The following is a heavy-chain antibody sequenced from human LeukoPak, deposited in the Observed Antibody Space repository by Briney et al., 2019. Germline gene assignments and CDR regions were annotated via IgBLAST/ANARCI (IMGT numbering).Heavy chain of an antibody. D-gene: IGHD5-18*01. Sequence: SETLSLTCTVSGGSISSSSYYWGWIRQPPGKGPEWIGSIYYSGSTYYNPSLKSRVTISVDTSKSQFSLKLSSVTAADTAVYYCARAASGYSHGLYWDWGQGTLVTVSS. CDR1: GGSISSSSYY. J-gene: IGHJ4*02. V-gene: IGHV4-39*01. CDR2: IYYSGST. CDR3: ARAASGYSHGLYWD.